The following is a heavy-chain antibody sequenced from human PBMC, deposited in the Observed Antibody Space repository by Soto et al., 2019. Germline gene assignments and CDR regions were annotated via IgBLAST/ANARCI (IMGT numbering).Heavy chain of an antibody. CDR2: IIPMFGTA. CDR1: GGTFSSYA. J-gene: IGHJ6*02. D-gene: IGHD5-18*01. CDR3: ATQGLPNYYYYGMDV. V-gene: IGHV1-69*12. Sequence: QVQLVQSGAEVKKPGSSVKVSCNASGGTFSSYAISWVRQAPGQGLEWMGGIIPMFGTANYAQKFQGRVTITADESTSTAYMELSSLRSEDTAVYYCATQGLPNYYYYGMDVWGQGTTVTVSS.